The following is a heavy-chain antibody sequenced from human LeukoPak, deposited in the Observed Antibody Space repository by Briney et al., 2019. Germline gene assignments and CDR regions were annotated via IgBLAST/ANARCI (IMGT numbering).Heavy chain of an antibody. J-gene: IGHJ5*02. D-gene: IGHD1-14*01. Sequence: GASVKVSCKASGYSFTAYDINWVRQATGQGLECIGYINPNTGLTESAQKFQGRVSLTRDTSITTAYMELSSLTSEDTAVYYCATTLRNNPPWGQGTLVTVFS. V-gene: IGHV1-8*01. CDR1: GYSFTAYD. CDR3: ATTLRNNPP. CDR2: INPNTGLT.